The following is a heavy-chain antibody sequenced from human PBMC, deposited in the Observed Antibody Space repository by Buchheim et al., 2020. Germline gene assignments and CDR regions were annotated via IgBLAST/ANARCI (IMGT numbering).Heavy chain of an antibody. D-gene: IGHD6-13*01. V-gene: IGHV4-39*01. CDR1: GGSISSSSYY. CDR2: IYYSGST. Sequence: QLQLQESGPGLVKPSETLSLTCTVSGGSISSSSYYWGWIRQPPGKGLEWIGSIYYSGSTYYNPSLKSRVTISVDTSKNQFSLKLSSVTAADTAVYYCARLVSSAAAGIPELVDYWGQGTL. CDR3: ARLVSSAAAGIPELVDY. J-gene: IGHJ4*02.